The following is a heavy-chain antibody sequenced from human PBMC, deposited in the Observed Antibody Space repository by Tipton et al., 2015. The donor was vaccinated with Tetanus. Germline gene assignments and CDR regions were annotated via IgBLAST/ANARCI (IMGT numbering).Heavy chain of an antibody. CDR2: INPHSGGT. CDR3: ARDGSGFDSSVWYWYFDL. Sequence: QLVQSGAEVKKPGASVKVSCKASGYTFTGHYMHWVRQAPGQGLEWMGWINPHSGGTNYAQKFQGWVTMTRDTSISTAYMELSRLRYDDTAVYYCARDGSGFDSSVWYWYFDLWGRGTPVTVSS. J-gene: IGHJ2*01. D-gene: IGHD6-19*01. V-gene: IGHV1-2*04. CDR1: GYTFTGHY.